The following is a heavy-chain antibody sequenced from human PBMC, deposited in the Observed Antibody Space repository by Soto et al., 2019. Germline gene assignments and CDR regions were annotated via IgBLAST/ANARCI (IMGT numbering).Heavy chain of an antibody. V-gene: IGHV4-31*11. CDR1: GGSIISGAYY. Sequence: PSETLSLTCAVSGGSIISGAYYWTWIRQHPGKGLEWIAYIHYSGRTYYDPSLKSRVTISVDTSNNQFSLKLSSVTAADTAVYYCARYYFDSSGYSNWFDPWGQGTLVTVSS. CDR2: IHYSGRT. D-gene: IGHD3-22*01. J-gene: IGHJ5*02. CDR3: ARYYFDSSGYSNWFDP.